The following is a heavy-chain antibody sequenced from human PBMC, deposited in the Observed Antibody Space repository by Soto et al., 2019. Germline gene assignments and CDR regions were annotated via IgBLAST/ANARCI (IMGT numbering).Heavy chain of an antibody. Sequence: PGESLKISCKGSGYSFTSFWIGWVRQMPGKGLEWMGIIYPGDSDTRYSPSFQGQVTISADKSISTAYLQWSSLKASDTAMYYCARLAGTGNYYYYGMDVWGQGTTVTVSS. J-gene: IGHJ6*02. CDR2: IYPGDSDT. CDR3: ARLAGTGNYYYYGMDV. V-gene: IGHV5-51*01. D-gene: IGHD6-19*01. CDR1: GYSFTSFW.